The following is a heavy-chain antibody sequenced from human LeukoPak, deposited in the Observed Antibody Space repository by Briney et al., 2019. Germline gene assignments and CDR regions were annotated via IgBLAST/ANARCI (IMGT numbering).Heavy chain of an antibody. D-gene: IGHD5-24*01. CDR2: ISGSGGST. CDR1: GFTFSSYA. Sequence: SGGSLRLSCAASGFTFSSYAMSWVRQAPGKGLEWVSAISGSGGSTYYADSVKGRFTISRDNAKNSLYLQMNSLRAEDTAVYYCARGVMATITLIDYWGQGTLVTVSS. CDR3: ARGVMATITLIDY. V-gene: IGHV3-23*01. J-gene: IGHJ4*02.